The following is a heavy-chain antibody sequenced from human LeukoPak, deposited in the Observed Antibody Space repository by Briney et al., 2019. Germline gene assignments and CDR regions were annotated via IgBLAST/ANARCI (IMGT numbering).Heavy chain of an antibody. CDR2: MNPNSGNT. Sequence: ASVKVSCKASGYTFTSYDINWVRQATGQGLEWMGWMNPNSGNTGYAQKFQGRVTMTRDMSTSTVYMELSSLRSEDTAVYYCARDRYYYYYYMDVWGKGTTVTVSS. CDR1: GYTFTSYD. V-gene: IGHV1-8*02. J-gene: IGHJ6*03. CDR3: ARDRYYYYYYMDV.